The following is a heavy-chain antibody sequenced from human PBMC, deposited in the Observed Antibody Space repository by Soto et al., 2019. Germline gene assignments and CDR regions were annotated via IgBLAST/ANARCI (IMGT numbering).Heavy chain of an antibody. Sequence: PGGSLRLSCAASGFTFSSYWMSWVRQAPGKGLEWVANIKQDGSEKYYVDSVKGRFTISRDNAKNSLYLQMNSLRAEDTAVYYCATDPRQQLSYWFDPWGQGTLVTVSS. CDR1: GFTFSSYW. CDR3: ATDPRQQLSYWFDP. J-gene: IGHJ5*02. CDR2: IKQDGSEK. D-gene: IGHD6-13*01. V-gene: IGHV3-7*02.